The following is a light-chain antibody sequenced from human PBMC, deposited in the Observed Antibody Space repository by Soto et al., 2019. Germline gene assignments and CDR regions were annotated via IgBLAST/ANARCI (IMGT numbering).Light chain of an antibody. CDR2: AAS. J-gene: IGKJ1*01. Sequence: DIQMTQSPSSLSASVGDRVTITCRASQGISNFLAWYQQKPGKVPKLLIYAASTLQSGVPSRFSGSGSGTDITVTITSLQPEDVATYYCQRYNSAPWTFGQGTKVEIK. V-gene: IGKV1-27*01. CDR1: QGISNF. CDR3: QRYNSAPWT.